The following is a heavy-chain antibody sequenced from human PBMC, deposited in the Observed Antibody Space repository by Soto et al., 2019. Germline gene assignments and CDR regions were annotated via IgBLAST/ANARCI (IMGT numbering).Heavy chain of an antibody. CDR3: SSGPEYYDLKSSYFSYGLDV. V-gene: IGHV1-58*01. D-gene: IGHD3-22*01. CDR2: IIVGSSST. J-gene: IGHJ6*02. Sequence: SVKVSCKASGFTFTSSAVQWVRQARGQRLKWQGWIIVGSSSTNYAQKYQESDTITRDLSTSTAYMKLSSLRSEDTAVYYCSSGPEYYDLKSSYFSYGLDVWGQGTSVTVSS. CDR1: GFTFTSSA.